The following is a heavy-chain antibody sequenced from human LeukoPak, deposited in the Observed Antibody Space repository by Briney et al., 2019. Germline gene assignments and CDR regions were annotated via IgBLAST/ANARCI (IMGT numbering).Heavy chain of an antibody. CDR1: GFTFSTYA. Sequence: GGSLRLSCAASGFTFSTYAMHWVRPAPRKGREWVAVITYDGSHKYYADSVKGRFTLSRDNSKNTVYLQMNSLRAEDTAVYYCARVPYGSGTYTDYWGRGTLLSVSS. V-gene: IGHV3-30-3*01. D-gene: IGHD3-10*01. J-gene: IGHJ4*02. CDR3: ARVPYGSGTYTDY. CDR2: ITYDGSHK.